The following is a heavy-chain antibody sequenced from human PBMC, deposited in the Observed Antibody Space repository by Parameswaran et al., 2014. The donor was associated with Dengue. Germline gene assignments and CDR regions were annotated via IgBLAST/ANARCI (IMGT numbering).Heavy chain of an antibody. J-gene: IGHJ4*02. CDR1: GFTFDDYA. CDR2: ISWNSGSI. Sequence: SLKISCAASGFTFDDYAMHWVRQAPGKGLEWVSGISWNSGSIDYADSVKGRFTISRDNAKNSLYLQMNSLRAEDTALYYCAKSSRSILQIYYFDYWGQGTLVTVSS. V-gene: IGHV3-9*01. D-gene: IGHD2-15*01. CDR3: AKSSRSILQIYYFDY.